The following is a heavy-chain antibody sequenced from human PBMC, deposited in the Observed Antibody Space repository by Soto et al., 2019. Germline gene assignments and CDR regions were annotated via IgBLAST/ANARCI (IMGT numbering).Heavy chain of an antibody. J-gene: IGHJ4*02. CDR2: IKSWTDGGRV. Sequence: EVPLVESGGALVKPGESLTLSCAASGFTFNSAWMTWVRQAPGKGLEWVGRIKSWTDGGRVDTAAPVKGRFTISRDXXKXXXXXXXXXXXXXXXXXXXXXXXXXXXXXTSVSCYGDGAYWGQGTLVTVSS. D-gene: IGHD2-8*02. CDR3: XXXXXXXXXTSVSCYGDGAY. V-gene: IGHV3-15*02. CDR1: GFTFNSAW.